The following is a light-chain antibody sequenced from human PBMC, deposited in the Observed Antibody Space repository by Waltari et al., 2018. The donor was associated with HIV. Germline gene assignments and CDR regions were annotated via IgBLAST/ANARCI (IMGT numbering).Light chain of an antibody. V-gene: IGLV2-23*02. J-gene: IGLJ3*02. CDR1: SSDVGGYNL. Sequence: QSALTQPASVSGSPGQSITISCTGTSSDVGGYNLVSWYQQHPGQAPKLMIYEVSKRPSGVSNRFSGSKSGNTASLTISGLQAEDEADYYCCAYAGSTTYVMFGGGTKLTVL. CDR3: CAYAGSTTYVM. CDR2: EVS.